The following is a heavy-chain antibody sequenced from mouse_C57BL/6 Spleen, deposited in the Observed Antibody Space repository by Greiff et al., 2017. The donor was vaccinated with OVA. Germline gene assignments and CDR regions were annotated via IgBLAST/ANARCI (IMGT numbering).Heavy chain of an antibody. V-gene: IGHV1-55*01. CDR1: GYTFTSYW. Sequence: QVQLQQPGAELVKPGASVKMSCKASGYTFTSYWITWVTQRPGQGLEWIGDIYPGSGSTNYNEKFKSKATLTVDTSSSTAYMQLSSLTSEDSAVLYCARIELTGTSFDYWGQGTTLTVSS. CDR2: IYPGSGST. J-gene: IGHJ2*01. CDR3: ARIELTGTSFDY. D-gene: IGHD4-1*01.